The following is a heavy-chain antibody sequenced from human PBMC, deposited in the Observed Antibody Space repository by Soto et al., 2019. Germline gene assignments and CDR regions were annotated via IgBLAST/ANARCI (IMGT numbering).Heavy chain of an antibody. CDR1: GFTFSSYA. D-gene: IGHD6-13*01. V-gene: IGHV3-23*01. Sequence: GGSLRLSCAASGFTFSSYAMSWVRQAPGKGLEWVSAISGGGGRTYYADSVKGRFTISRGNAKNTLYLHMNSLRAEDTAVDYCSSSAIPIASSGEGGFWGQGTLVTVSS. CDR2: ISGGGGRT. CDR3: SSSAIPIASSGEGGF. J-gene: IGHJ4*02.